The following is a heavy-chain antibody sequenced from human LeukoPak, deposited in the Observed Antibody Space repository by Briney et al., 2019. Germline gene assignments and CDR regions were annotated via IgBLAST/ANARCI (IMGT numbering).Heavy chain of an antibody. CDR3: AKGRQWLVLDAFDI. V-gene: IGHV3-23*01. D-gene: IGHD6-19*01. CDR2: ISGSGGST. J-gene: IGHJ3*02. CDR1: GFTFTSYA. Sequence: GGSLRPSCAASGFTFTSYAMSWVRQAPGKGLEWVSAISGSGGSTYYADSVKGRFTISRDNSKNTLYLQMNSLRAEDTAVYHCAKGRQWLVLDAFDIWGQGTLVTVSS.